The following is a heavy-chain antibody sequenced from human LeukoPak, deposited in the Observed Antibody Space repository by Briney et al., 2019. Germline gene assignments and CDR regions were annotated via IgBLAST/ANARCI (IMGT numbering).Heavy chain of an antibody. CDR3: ARDATDSGSYSY. V-gene: IGHV3-30-3*01. Sequence: PGRSLRLSCAASGFTFSSYAMHWVRQAPGKGLEWVAVISYDGSNKYYADSVKGRFTISRDNAKNSLYLQMNSLRAEDTAVYYCARDATDSGSYSYWGQGTLVTVSS. CDR2: ISYDGSNK. J-gene: IGHJ4*02. D-gene: IGHD1-26*01. CDR1: GFTFSSYA.